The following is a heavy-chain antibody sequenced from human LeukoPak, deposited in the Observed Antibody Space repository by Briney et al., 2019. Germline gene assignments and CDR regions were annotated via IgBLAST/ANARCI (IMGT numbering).Heavy chain of an antibody. Sequence: PSETLSLTCAVYGGSFSGYYWSWIRQPPGKGLEWIGEINHSGSTNYNPSLKSRVTISVDTSKNQFSLKLSSVTAADTAVYYCARTITMVRGVITRGGFDYWGQGTLVTVSS. CDR3: ARTITMVRGVITRGGFDY. CDR2: INHSGST. V-gene: IGHV4-34*01. CDR1: GGSFSGYY. J-gene: IGHJ4*02. D-gene: IGHD3-10*01.